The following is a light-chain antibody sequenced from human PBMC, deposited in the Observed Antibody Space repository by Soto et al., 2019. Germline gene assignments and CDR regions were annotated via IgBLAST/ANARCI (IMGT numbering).Light chain of an antibody. CDR3: SSYTGSSTYV. CDR2: DVS. V-gene: IGLV2-14*01. CDR1: SSDVGGYNY. J-gene: IGLJ1*01. Sequence: QSALTQPASVSGSPGQSITISCTGTSSDVGGYNYVSWYQQHPGKAPKLMIYDVSNRPSGISNRFSGSKSCNTASLTISGLQAEDEADYYCSSYTGSSTYVFGAWTKLTVL.